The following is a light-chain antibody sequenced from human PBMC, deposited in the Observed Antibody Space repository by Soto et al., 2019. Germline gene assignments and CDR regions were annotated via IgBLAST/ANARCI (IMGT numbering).Light chain of an antibody. J-gene: IGKJ1*01. CDR1: QSISSY. V-gene: IGKV1-39*01. CDR2: AAS. Sequence: DSQMTQSPSSLSASVGERVTITCRASQSISSYLNWYQQKPGKAPKLLIYAASSLQSGVPSRFSGSGSGTDFTLTISSLQPEDFATYYCQQSYSTPWTFGQGTRWIS. CDR3: QQSYSTPWT.